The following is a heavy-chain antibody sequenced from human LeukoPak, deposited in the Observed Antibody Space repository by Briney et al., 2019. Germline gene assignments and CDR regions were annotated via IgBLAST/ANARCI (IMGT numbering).Heavy chain of an antibody. J-gene: IGHJ4*02. D-gene: IGHD6-6*01. V-gene: IGHV4-38-2*02. CDR2: IYNGEST. Sequence: SGTLSLTCTVSGYSISSGYYWGWIRQPPGKGLEWIGNIYNGESTYYNPSLKSRLTISVDTSKNQFSLKLRSVTAADTAVYFCARSARIAARPQNFDYWGQGTLVPVSS. CDR1: GYSISSGYY. CDR3: ARSARIAARPQNFDY.